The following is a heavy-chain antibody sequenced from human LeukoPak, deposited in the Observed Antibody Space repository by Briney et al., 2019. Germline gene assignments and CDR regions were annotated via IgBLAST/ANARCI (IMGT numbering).Heavy chain of an antibody. V-gene: IGHV4-39*01. CDR3: ARHHRSGYYEVDY. CDR2: IYYSGST. D-gene: IGHD6-25*01. Sequence: SENLSLTCTVSGGSISSSDYYWGWIRQPPGRRLEWIGAIYYSGSTSYNPSLKGRVTMSVDTSKNLFSLKLSFVTAADTAVYYCARHHRSGYYEVDYWGQGSPVTVSS. CDR1: GGSISSSDYY. J-gene: IGHJ4*02.